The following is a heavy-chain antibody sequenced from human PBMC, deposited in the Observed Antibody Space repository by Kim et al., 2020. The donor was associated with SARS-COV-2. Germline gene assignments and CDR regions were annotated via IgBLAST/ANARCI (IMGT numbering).Heavy chain of an antibody. CDR3: ARGSGYDPYFDY. Sequence: SETLSLTCGASGASLSGYYYNWVRLPPGKGLEWIGYLYSSGRTNYNPSLRGRVTISVDTSKNTFSLRLISVTAADTAIYYCARGSGYDPYFDYWGQGLLVTVSS. CDR1: GASLSGYY. D-gene: IGHD5-12*01. V-gene: IGHV4-59*01. J-gene: IGHJ4*02. CDR2: LYSSGRT.